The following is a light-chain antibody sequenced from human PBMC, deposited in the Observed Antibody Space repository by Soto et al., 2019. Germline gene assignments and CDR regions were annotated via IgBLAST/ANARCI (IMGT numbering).Light chain of an antibody. V-gene: IGLV1-51*01. J-gene: IGLJ7*01. CDR3: GTWDDSLSAAV. Sequence: QSVLTQPPSVSAAPGQKVTISCSGSSSNIGKNYVSWYQHLPGTAPKLLIYDDYERPSGIPDRFSGSKSGTSATLGITGLQTGDEADYYCGTWDDSLSAAVFGGGTKLTVL. CDR2: DDY. CDR1: SSNIGKNY.